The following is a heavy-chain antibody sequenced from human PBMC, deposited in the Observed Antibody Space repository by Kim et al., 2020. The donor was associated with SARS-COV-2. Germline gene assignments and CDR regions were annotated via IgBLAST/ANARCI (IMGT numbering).Heavy chain of an antibody. J-gene: IGHJ5*02. CDR2: THHSGNT. CDR1: GGSISSSNW. V-gene: IGHV4-4*02. D-gene: IGHD3-22*01. Sequence: SETLSLTCTVSGGSISSSNWWNWVRQPPGMGLEWIGETHHSGNTYYNPSLKSRVIISIDKSKNQFSLNLSSVTAADTAVYYCARYPVDSDSFWFDSWCQG. CDR3: ARYPVDSDSFWFDS.